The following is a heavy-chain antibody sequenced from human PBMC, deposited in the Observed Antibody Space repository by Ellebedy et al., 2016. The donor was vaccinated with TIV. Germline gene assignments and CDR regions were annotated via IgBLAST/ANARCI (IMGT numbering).Heavy chain of an antibody. CDR3: ARDIAARPRAILGY. V-gene: IGHV3-33*01. CDR1: GFTFSSYG. CDR2: IWYDGSNK. Sequence: GGSLRLSXAASGFTFSSYGMHWVRQAPGKGLEWVTVIWYDGSNKYYADSVKGRFTISRDNSKNTLYLQMNSLRAEDTAVYYCARDIAARPRAILGYWGQGTLVTVSS. D-gene: IGHD6-6*01. J-gene: IGHJ4*02.